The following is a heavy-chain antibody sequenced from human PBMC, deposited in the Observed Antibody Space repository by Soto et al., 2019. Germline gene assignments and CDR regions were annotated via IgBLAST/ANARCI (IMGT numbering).Heavy chain of an antibody. V-gene: IGHV1-24*01. CDR3: ATLSIAARQDAFDI. Sequence: GASVKVSCKVSGYTLTELSMHWVRQAPGKGLEWMGGFDPEDGETIYAQKFQGRVTMTEDTSTDTAYMELSSLRSEDTAVYYCATLSIAARQDAFDIWGQGTMVTVSS. J-gene: IGHJ3*02. CDR2: FDPEDGET. CDR1: GYTLTELS. D-gene: IGHD6-6*01.